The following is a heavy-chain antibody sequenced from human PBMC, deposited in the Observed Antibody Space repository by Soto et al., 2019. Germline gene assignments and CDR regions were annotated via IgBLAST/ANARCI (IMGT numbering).Heavy chain of an antibody. CDR2: ISYDGSNT. Sequence: QVQLVESGGGVVQPGRSLRLSCAASGFTFSNYAMHWVRQAPGKGLEWVAVISYDGSNTYNADSVKGRFTISRDNSKNRLYLQMNSLRTEDTAVYYCARGKYSYGDYWGQGTLVIVSS. CDR1: GFTFSNYA. J-gene: IGHJ4*02. D-gene: IGHD5-18*01. CDR3: ARGKYSYGDY. V-gene: IGHV3-30-3*01.